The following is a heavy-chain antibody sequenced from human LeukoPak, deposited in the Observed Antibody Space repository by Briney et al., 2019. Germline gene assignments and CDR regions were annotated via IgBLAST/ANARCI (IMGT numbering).Heavy chain of an antibody. J-gene: IGHJ5*02. CDR2: IWSDGSNK. CDR1: GFTFSNYG. D-gene: IGHD2-15*01. CDR3: ARVTMVAGASYNWFVV. V-gene: IGHV3-33*01. Sequence: GGSLRLSCAASGFTFSNYGMHWGRQAPGKGLEWVAVIWSDGSNKHYADSARGRFTISRDNSKNTLYLQMNSLRAEDTAVYYCARVTMVAGASYNWFVVWGQGTLVSVST.